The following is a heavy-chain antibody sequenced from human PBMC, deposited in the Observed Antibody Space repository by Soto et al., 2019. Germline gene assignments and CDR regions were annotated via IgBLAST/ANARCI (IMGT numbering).Heavy chain of an antibody. CDR1: GFTFSRYG. J-gene: IGHJ4*02. CDR2: IWYDGKIK. CDR3: ARWGGSATVPYCDY. D-gene: IGHD4-4*01. V-gene: IGHV3-33*01. Sequence: QVQLVESGGGVVQPGTSLTLSCAASGFTFSRYGMHWVRQAPGKGLEWVAVIWYDGKIKNYADSVKGRVTISRDNSDSTLYLHMNSLRAEDTAVYYCARWGGSATVPYCDYWGQGALVTVSS.